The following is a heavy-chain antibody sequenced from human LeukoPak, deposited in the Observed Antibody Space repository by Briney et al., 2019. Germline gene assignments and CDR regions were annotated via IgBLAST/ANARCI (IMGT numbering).Heavy chain of an antibody. CDR1: GFTFSSYS. V-gene: IGHV3-48*01. CDR3: ARVRGKSKDAFDI. Sequence: GGSLRLSCAASGFTFSSYSMNWVRQAPGKGLEWVSYISSSSSTIYYADSVKGRFTISRDNAKNSLYLQMNSLRAEDTAVYYCARVRGKSKDAFDIWGQGTMVTVSS. J-gene: IGHJ3*02. CDR2: ISSSSSTI.